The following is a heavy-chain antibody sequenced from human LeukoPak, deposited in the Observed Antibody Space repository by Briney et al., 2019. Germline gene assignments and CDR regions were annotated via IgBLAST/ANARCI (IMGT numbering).Heavy chain of an antibody. Sequence: SETLSLTCTVSGGSISSYYWSWLRQPPGKGLECIGYIYNSGSTNYNPSLKSRVTISVDTSKNQFSLKLSSVTAADTAVYYCARLPDPWGQGTLVTVSS. CDR2: IYNSGST. CDR3: ARLPDP. V-gene: IGHV4-59*12. J-gene: IGHJ5*02. CDR1: GGSISSYY.